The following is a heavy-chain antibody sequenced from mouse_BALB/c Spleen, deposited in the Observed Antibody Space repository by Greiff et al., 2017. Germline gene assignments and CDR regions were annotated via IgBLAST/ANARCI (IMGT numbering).Heavy chain of an antibody. CDR3: ARSEDYAMDY. CDR2: ISSGSSTI. Sequence: EVQRVESGGGLVQPGGSRKLSCAASGFTFSSFGMHWVRQAPEKGLEWVAYISSGSSTIYYADTVKGRFTISRDNPKNTLFLQMTSLRSEDTAMYYCARSEDYAMDYWGQGTSVTVSS. CDR1: GFTFSSFG. V-gene: IGHV5-17*02. J-gene: IGHJ4*01.